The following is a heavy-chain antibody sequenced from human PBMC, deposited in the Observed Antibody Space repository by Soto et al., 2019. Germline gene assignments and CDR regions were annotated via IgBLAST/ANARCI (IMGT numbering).Heavy chain of an antibody. CDR1: GGSIGSSSYY. CDR3: ARLGRGELWCGESGIYGMDV. J-gene: IGHJ6*01. Sequence: SETLSLTCSVSGGSIGSSSYYWGWIRQPPGKGLEWIGSIYYSGKTYYTPSLMSRVTMSVDTAKNQFSLKLSSVTAADTAVYYCARLGRGELWCGESGIYGMDVWGQGTTVAVSS. V-gene: IGHV4-39*01. D-gene: IGHD3-10*01. CDR2: IYYSGKT.